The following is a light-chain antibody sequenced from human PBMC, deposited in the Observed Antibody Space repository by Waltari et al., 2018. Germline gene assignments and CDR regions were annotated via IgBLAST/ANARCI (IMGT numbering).Light chain of an antibody. V-gene: IGLV2-23*02. CDR3: CSFATNSIVI. Sequence: QSALTQPASVSGSPGQSITISCSGTGSDVGSYNLVSWYQQHPGKAPKLIIYEVNRRPSWVSDRFSGSKSGVTASLTISGLQAEDEAVYFCCSFATNSIVIFGGGTKLTVL. J-gene: IGLJ2*01. CDR1: GSDVGSYNL. CDR2: EVN.